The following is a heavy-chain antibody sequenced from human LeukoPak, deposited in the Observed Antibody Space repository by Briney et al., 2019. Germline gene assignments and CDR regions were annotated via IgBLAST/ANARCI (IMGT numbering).Heavy chain of an antibody. CDR2: IPSNQNDI. J-gene: IGHJ5*02. V-gene: IGHV3-30*03. CDR3: ARDLSGRFDP. D-gene: IGHD3-9*01. Sequence: GGSLRLSCAASGFTFSNYGFHWARQAPGKGLEWVAIIPSNQNDIHYADSVKGRFTISRDNSKNTLYLQMNSLSTEDTAVYYCARDLSGRFDPWGQGTLVTVSS. CDR1: GFTFSNYG.